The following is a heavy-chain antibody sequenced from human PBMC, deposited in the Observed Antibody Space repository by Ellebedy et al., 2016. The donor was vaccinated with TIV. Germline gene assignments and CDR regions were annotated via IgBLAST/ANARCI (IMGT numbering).Heavy chain of an antibody. J-gene: IGHJ6*02. CDR1: GYTFTSYG. D-gene: IGHD3-10*01. CDR2: ISAYNGNT. CDR3: ARVRGVDSYYYGMDV. V-gene: IGHV1-18*04. Sequence: ASVKVSCKASGYTFTSYGISWVRQAPGQGLEWMGWISAYNGNTNYAQKLQGRVTMTTDTSTSTAYMELRSLRSDDTAVYYCARVRGVDSYYYGMDVWGQGTTVTVSS.